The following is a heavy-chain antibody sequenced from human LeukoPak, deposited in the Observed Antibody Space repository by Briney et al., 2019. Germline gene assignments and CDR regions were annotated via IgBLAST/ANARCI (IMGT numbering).Heavy chain of an antibody. CDR3: ARDRAEGKTWVEFDP. CDR1: GFIVNSYA. Sequence: GGSLRLSCAASGFIVNSYAMSWVRQAPGKGLAWVSLIYSDGVTQYADSVKGRFTISRDNSMNTLYLQMNSLRDEDTAVYFCARDRAEGKTWVEFDPWGQGTLVTVSS. J-gene: IGHJ5*02. CDR2: IYSDGVT. V-gene: IGHV3-66*02.